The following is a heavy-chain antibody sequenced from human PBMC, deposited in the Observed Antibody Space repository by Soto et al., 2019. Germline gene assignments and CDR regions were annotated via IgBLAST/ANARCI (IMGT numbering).Heavy chain of an antibody. J-gene: IGHJ4*02. CDR2: ISAYNGNT. CDR3: ATKFGELLR. V-gene: IGHV1-18*01. Sequence: ASVKVSCKASGYTFTNYAFNWVRQAPGQGLEWMGWISAYNGNTNYAQKLQGRVTMTTDTSTSTAYMELRSLRSDDTAVYYCATKFGELLRWGQGTLVTVSS. CDR1: GYTFTNYA. D-gene: IGHD3-10*01.